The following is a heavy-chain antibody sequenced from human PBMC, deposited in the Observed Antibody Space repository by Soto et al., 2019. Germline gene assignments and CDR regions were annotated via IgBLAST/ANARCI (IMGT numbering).Heavy chain of an antibody. V-gene: IGHV1-58*01. CDR3: ATRDSSGWYDLTRGYYFDY. J-gene: IGHJ4*02. D-gene: IGHD6-19*01. CDR2: IVVGSGST. CDR1: GFTFNSSA. Sequence: SLKVSCRAPGFTFNSSAVQWVRQASGQRLEWIGWIVVGSGSTSYAQKFQGRVTMTRDTSTSTVYMELSSLRSEDTAVYYCATRDSSGWYDLTRGYYFDYWGQGTLVTVSS.